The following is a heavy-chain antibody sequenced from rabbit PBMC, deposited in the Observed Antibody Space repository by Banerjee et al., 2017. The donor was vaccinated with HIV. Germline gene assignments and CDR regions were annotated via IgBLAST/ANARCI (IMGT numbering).Heavy chain of an antibody. CDR3: ARVTLGTCFNL. CDR2: IYAGSSGST. D-gene: IGHD3-1*01. Sequence: QEQLVESGGGLVKPGGTLTLTCTASGFSFSSGYDMCWVRQAPGKGLEWIACIYAGSSGSTYYASWAKGRFTISKTSSTTVTLQMTSLTAADTATDFCARVTLGTCFNLWGQGTLVTVS. CDR1: GFSFSSGYD. J-gene: IGHJ4*01. V-gene: IGHV1S45*01.